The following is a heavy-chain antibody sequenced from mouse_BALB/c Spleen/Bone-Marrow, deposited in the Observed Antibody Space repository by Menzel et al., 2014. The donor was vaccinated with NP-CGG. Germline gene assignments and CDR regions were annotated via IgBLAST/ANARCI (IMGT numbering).Heavy chain of an antibody. J-gene: IGHJ2*01. Sequence: QLQQSGAELVKPGASVKLSCTAYGLNIKDTYMHWVKQRPEQGLEWIGRIDPANGHTKYDPKFQGKATITADISSNTAYLRLSSLTSEDTAVYYCARNWNEGVVYCGQATTPAVS. V-gene: IGHV14-3*02. CDR1: GLNIKDTY. D-gene: IGHD4-1*01. CDR2: IDPANGHT. CDR3: ARNWNEGVVY.